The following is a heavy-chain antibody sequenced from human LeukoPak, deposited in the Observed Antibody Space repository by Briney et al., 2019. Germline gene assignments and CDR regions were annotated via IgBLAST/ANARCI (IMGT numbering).Heavy chain of an antibody. CDR2: IRYDGSNK. CDR3: AKDGRGPMVRGVIGLRFDY. Sequence: PGGSLRLSCAASGFTFSSYSMNWVRQAPGKGLEWVAFIRYDGSNKYYADSVKGRFTISRDNSKNTLYLQMNSLRAEDTAVYYCAKDGRGPMVRGVIGLRFDYWGQGTLVTVSS. CDR1: GFTFSSYS. V-gene: IGHV3-30*02. J-gene: IGHJ4*02. D-gene: IGHD3-10*01.